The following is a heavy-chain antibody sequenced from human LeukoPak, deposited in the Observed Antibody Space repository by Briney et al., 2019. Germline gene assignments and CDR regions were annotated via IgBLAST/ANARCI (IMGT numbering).Heavy chain of an antibody. D-gene: IGHD3-22*01. CDR2: INHSGST. J-gene: IGHJ3*02. CDR1: GGSFSGYY. CDR3: ARDRHYYDSSGFHDAFDI. Sequence: SETLSLTCAVYGGSFSGYYWSWIRQPPGKGLEWIGEINHSGSTNYNPSLKSRVTISVDTSKNQFSLKLSSVTAADTAVYYCARDRHYYDSSGFHDAFDIWGQGTMVTVSS. V-gene: IGHV4-34*01.